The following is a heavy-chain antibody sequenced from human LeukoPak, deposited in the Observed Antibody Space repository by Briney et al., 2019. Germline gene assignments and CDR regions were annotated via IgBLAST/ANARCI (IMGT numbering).Heavy chain of an antibody. D-gene: IGHD3-3*01. CDR2: IKQDGSEK. CDR3: ARIYDFWSGYYTRSWLDP. V-gene: IGHV3-7*01. Sequence: GGSLRLSCAASGFTFSSYWMSWVRQAPGKGLEWVVNIKQDGSEKYYVDSVKGRFTISRDNAKNSLYLQMNSLRAEDTAVYYCARIYDFWSGYYTRSWLDPWGQGTLVTVSS. CDR1: GFTFSSYW. J-gene: IGHJ5*02.